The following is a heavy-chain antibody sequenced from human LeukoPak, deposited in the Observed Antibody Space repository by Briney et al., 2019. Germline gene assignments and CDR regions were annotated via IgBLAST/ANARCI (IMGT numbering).Heavy chain of an antibody. CDR3: ARGRLTYYDFWSGHDAFDI. J-gene: IGHJ3*02. V-gene: IGHV4-59*01. CDR2: IYYSGST. Sequence: SETLSLTCTVSGGSISSYYWSWLRQPPGKGLEWIGYIYYSGSTNYNPSLKSRVTISVDTSKNQFSLKLSSVTAADTAVYYCARGRLTYYDFWSGHDAFDIWGQGTMVTVSS. CDR1: GGSISSYY. D-gene: IGHD3-3*01.